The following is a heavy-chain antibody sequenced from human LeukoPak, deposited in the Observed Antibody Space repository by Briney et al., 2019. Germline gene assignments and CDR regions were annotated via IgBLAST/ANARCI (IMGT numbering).Heavy chain of an antibody. D-gene: IGHD4-11*01. CDR1: GFTFSDYG. Sequence: GGSLRLSCAASGFTFSDYGMNWVRQAPGKGLEWVSGINDSSGSTYYADSVKGRFTISRDNSKNTLYLQMNSLRAEDTAVYYCAKVSNTGQLGFFDLWGRGTLVTVSS. J-gene: IGHJ2*01. CDR3: AKVSNTGQLGFFDL. CDR2: INDSSGST. V-gene: IGHV3-23*01.